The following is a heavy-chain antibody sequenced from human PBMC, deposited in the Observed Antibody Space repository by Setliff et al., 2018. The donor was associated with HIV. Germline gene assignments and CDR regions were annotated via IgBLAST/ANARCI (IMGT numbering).Heavy chain of an antibody. D-gene: IGHD3-22*01. CDR2: MNPDSRNT. CDR3: ARARTDYYDRRRRSHYYIDV. Sequence: ASVKVSCKPSGYAFSNYDINWVRQAAGQGLEWMGWMNPDSRNTGYAQRFEGRVTLTWDTSISTAYLELNHLKSDDTAVYYCARARTDYYDRRRRSHYYIDVWARGATVTVSS. V-gene: IGHV1-8*02. J-gene: IGHJ6*03. CDR1: GYAFSNYD.